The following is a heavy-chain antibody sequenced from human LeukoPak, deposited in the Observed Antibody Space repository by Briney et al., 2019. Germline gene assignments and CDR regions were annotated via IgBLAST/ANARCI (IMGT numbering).Heavy chain of an antibody. CDR2: INHSGST. D-gene: IGHD3-10*01. J-gene: IGHJ4*02. CDR3: ARAYGSGSYYGKKVPRYFDY. V-gene: IGHV4-34*01. CDR1: GGSFSAYY. Sequence: SETLSLTCAVYGGSFSAYYWSWIRQPPGKGLEWIGEINHSGSTNYNPSLKSRVTISVDTSKNQFSLKLSSVTAADTAVYYCARAYGSGSYYGKKVPRYFDYWGQGTLVTVSS.